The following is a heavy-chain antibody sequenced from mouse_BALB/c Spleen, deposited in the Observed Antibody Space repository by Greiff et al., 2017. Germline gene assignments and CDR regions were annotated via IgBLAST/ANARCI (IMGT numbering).Heavy chain of an antibody. CDR1: GFTFSSYT. CDR3: TREGDYGSSLGYYYAMDY. V-gene: IGHV5-6-4*01. J-gene: IGHJ4*01. CDR2: ISSGGSYT. D-gene: IGHD1-1*01. Sequence: EVQLQESGGGLVKPGGSLKLSCAASGFTFSSYTMSWVRQTPEKRLEWVATISSGGSYTYYPDSVKGRFTISRDNAKNTLYLQMSSLKSEDTAMYYFTREGDYGSSLGYYYAMDYWGQGTSVTVSS.